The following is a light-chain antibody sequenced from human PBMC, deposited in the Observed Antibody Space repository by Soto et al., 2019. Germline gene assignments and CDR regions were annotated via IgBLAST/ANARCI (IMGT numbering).Light chain of an antibody. V-gene: IGKV3D-7*01. CDR1: QSVSSTY. CDR3: QQDYNLPSYT. CDR2: AAS. J-gene: IGKJ2*01. Sequence: PGERVTLSCRASQSVSSTYLTWYQQKPGQAPRLLIYAASTRATSIPARFSGSWSGTDFTLTISSLQPEDFAVYYCQQDYNLPSYTFGQGTKLEIK.